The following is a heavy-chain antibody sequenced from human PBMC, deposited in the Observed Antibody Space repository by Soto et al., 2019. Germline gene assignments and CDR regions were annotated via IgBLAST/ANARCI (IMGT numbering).Heavy chain of an antibody. J-gene: IGHJ5*02. Sequence: ASVKVSCKASGYTFITYGISWVRQAPGQGLEWMGWISSYNGNTNYAQKLQGRVTMTTDTSTSTAYMELSSLRSDDTAVYYCARDFSYYDSSGYYNWFDPWGQGTLVTVS. CDR1: GYTFITYG. D-gene: IGHD3-22*01. CDR3: ARDFSYYDSSGYYNWFDP. CDR2: ISSYNGNT. V-gene: IGHV1-18*01.